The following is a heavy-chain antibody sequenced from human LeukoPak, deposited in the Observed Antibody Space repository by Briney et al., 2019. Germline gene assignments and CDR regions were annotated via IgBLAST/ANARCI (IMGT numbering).Heavy chain of an antibody. Sequence: SETLSRTCAVYGGSFSGYYWSWIRQPPGKGLEWIGEINHSGSTNYNPSLKSRVTISVGTSKNQFSLKLSSVTAADTAVYYCARVDITETRPFDYWGQETLVTVPS. CDR1: GGSFSGYY. J-gene: IGHJ4*02. V-gene: IGHV4-34*01. D-gene: IGHD1-7*01. CDR3: ARVDITETRPFDY. CDR2: INHSGST.